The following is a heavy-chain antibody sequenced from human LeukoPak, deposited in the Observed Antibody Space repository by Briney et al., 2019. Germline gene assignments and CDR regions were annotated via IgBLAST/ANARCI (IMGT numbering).Heavy chain of an antibody. J-gene: IGHJ4*02. CDR1: GFTFSDSA. V-gene: IGHV3-73*01. CDR3: TRVGPSTVVDY. D-gene: IGHD1-26*01. Sequence: GGSLKLSCAASGFTFSDSAIHWVRQASGKGLEWVGRIRSKPQSYATAYDESLRGRFTISRDDSKNTAYLQMSSLKIEDTAVYYCTRVGPSTVVDYWGQGTQVTVSS. CDR2: IRSKPQSYAT.